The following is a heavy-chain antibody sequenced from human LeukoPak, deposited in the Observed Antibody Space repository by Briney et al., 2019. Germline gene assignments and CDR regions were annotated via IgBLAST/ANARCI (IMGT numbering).Heavy chain of an antibody. V-gene: IGHV4-39*07. Sequence: PSETLSLTCTVSGGSISSSSYYWGWIRQPPGKGLEWIGSIYYSGSTYYNPSLKSRVTISVDTSKNQFSLKLSSVTAADTAVYYCARRRIAVAYLHDAFDIWGRGTMVTVSS. CDR2: IYYSGST. D-gene: IGHD6-19*01. CDR3: ARRRIAVAYLHDAFDI. CDR1: GGSISSSSYY. J-gene: IGHJ3*02.